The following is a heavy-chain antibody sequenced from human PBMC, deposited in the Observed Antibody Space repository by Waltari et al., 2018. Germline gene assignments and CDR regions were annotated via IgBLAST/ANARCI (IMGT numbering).Heavy chain of an antibody. CDR3: ARVGGYCTNGVCYGADY. CDR1: GYTFTGYY. J-gene: IGHJ4*02. Sequence: QVQLVQSGAEVKKPGASVKVSCKASGYTFTGYYMHWVRQAPGQGLEWVGWINPNSGGTNYAQKVQGWVTMTRDTSISTAYMELSRLRSDDTAVYYCARVGGYCTNGVCYGADYWGQGTLVTVSS. D-gene: IGHD2-8*01. CDR2: INPNSGGT. V-gene: IGHV1-2*04.